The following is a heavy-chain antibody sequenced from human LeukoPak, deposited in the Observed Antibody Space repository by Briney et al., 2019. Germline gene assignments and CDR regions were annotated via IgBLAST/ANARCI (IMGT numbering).Heavy chain of an antibody. V-gene: IGHV1-8*01. Sequence: GASVKVSCKPSGYTFTSYDINWVRQATGQGLEWMGWMNPNNGNTGYAQKFQGRVTMTRNTSISTAYMELSSLRSEDTAVYYCASLSSGWNDGKIIDYWGQGTLVTVSS. J-gene: IGHJ4*02. CDR1: GYTFTSYD. D-gene: IGHD6-19*01. CDR2: MNPNNGNT. CDR3: ASLSSGWNDGKIIDY.